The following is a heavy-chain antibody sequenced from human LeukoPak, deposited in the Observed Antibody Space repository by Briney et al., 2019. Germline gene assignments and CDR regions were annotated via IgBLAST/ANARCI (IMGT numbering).Heavy chain of an antibody. CDR1: GASISSYY. CDR3: ARDSSGWYHWFDP. D-gene: IGHD6-19*01. Sequence: SETLSLTCTVSGASISSYYWSWIRQPPGKGLEWIGYIYYSGSTNYNPSLKSRVTISVDTSKNQFSLKLTSVTAADTAVYYCARDSSGWYHWFDPWGQGTLVTVSS. J-gene: IGHJ5*02. CDR2: IYYSGST. V-gene: IGHV4-59*01.